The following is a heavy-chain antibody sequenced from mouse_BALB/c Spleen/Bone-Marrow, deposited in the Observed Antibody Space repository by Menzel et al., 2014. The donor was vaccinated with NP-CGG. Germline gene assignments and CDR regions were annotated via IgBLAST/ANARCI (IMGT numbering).Heavy chain of an antibody. CDR1: GFNIKDTY. V-gene: IGHV14-3*02. CDR3: ARCEYYAMDY. Sequence: EVHLVESGAELVKPGASVKLSCTASGFNIKDTYMHWVKQRPEQGLEWIGRIDPANGNTKYDPKFQGKATITADTSSNSAYLQRSSLTSKDTAVYYCARCEYYAMDYWGQGTSITVTS. CDR2: IDPANGNT. J-gene: IGHJ4*01.